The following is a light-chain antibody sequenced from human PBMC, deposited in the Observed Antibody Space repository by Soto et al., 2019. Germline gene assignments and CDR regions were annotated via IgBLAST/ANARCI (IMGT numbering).Light chain of an antibody. CDR3: LQYDDWNRT. CDR2: GAS. V-gene: IGKV3D-15*01. Sequence: EIVMTQSPATLSLSPGERATLSCRASQSVSSDLAWYHQKPGQAPRLLIYGASSRATGIPDRFSGSGSGTDFTLTISSLKYEDFAVYYCLQYDDWNRTFGQGTKVDIK. J-gene: IGKJ1*01. CDR1: QSVSSD.